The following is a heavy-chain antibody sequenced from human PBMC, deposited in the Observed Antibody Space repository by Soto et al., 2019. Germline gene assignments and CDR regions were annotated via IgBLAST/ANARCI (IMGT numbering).Heavy chain of an antibody. V-gene: IGHV1-69*13. Sequence: SVKVSCKASGGTFSSYAISWVRQAPGQGLEWMGGIIPIFGTANYAQKFQGRVTITADESTSTAYMELSSLRSEDTAVYYCARGSGVIVLVPAACDWFDPWGQGTLVTVS. J-gene: IGHJ5*02. D-gene: IGHD2-2*01. CDR1: GGTFSSYA. CDR2: IIPIFGTA. CDR3: ARGSGVIVLVPAACDWFDP.